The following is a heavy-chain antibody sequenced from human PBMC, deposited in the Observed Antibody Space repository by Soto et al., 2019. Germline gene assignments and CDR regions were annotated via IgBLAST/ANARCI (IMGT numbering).Heavy chain of an antibody. CDR1: GGSISSYY. D-gene: IGHD2-2*01. Sequence: SETLSLTCTVSGGSISSYYWRWIRQPAGKGLEWIGRIYTSGRTNYNPSLNSRVTMSVDTSKNQFSLKLSSVTAADTAVYYCAIEELACSSTRCHFDMGVRGQGHTVTVGS. CDR2: IYTSGRT. V-gene: IGHV4-4*07. CDR3: AIEELACSSTRCHFDMGV. J-gene: IGHJ6*01.